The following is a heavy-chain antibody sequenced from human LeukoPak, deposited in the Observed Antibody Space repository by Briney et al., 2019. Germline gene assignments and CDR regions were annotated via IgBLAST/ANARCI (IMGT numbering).Heavy chain of an antibody. CDR3: ARLSPEDYYDSSNFDY. CDR1: GGSISSSSYY. V-gene: IGHV4-39*01. D-gene: IGHD3-22*01. CDR2: IYYSGST. J-gene: IGHJ4*02. Sequence: SETLSLTCTVSGGSISSSSYYWGWIRQPPGKGLEWIGSIYYSGSTYYNPSLKSRVTISVDTSKNQFSLKLSSVTAADTAVYYCARLSPEDYYDSSNFDYWGQGTLVTVSS.